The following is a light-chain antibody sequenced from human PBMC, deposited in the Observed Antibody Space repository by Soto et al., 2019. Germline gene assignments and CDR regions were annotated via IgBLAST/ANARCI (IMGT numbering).Light chain of an antibody. CDR2: DVS. J-gene: IGLJ2*01. Sequence: QSVLTQPRSVSGSPGQSVTISCTGTSSDVGGYNYVSWYQQHPGKAPKLMIYDVSNRPSGVPDRFSGSKSGNTASLTISGLQAEDEADYYCCSYAGSLVVFGGGTKLTVL. V-gene: IGLV2-11*01. CDR1: SSDVGGYNY. CDR3: CSYAGSLVV.